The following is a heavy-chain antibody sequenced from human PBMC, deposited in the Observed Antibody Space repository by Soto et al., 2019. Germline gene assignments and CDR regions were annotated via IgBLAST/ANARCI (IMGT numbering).Heavy chain of an antibody. V-gene: IGHV1-2*02. D-gene: IGHD3-3*01. J-gene: IGHJ6*02. Sequence: QVQLVQAGAEVKKPGASGKVSCKASGYTFTGYYMHWVRQAPGQGLEWMGWINPNSGGTNYAQKFQGRVTMTRDTSISTADMELSRLRSDDTAVYYCASVDVTYYDFWSGYDYGMDVWGQGTTVTVSS. CDR2: INPNSGGT. CDR1: GYTFTGYY. CDR3: ASVDVTYYDFWSGYDYGMDV.